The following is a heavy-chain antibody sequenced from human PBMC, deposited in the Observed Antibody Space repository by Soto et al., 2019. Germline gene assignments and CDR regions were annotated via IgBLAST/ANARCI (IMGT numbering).Heavy chain of an antibody. CDR1: GFIFSSYS. Sequence: EVQLVESGGGLVKPGGSLRLSCAASGFIFSSYSMNWVRQAPGKGLEWVSSISSGSTYIYYADSVKGRFTISRDNAMNSLFLQMNSLRDEDTAVYYCARDAERGSGTWGQGALVTVSS. CDR3: ARDAERGSGT. CDR2: ISSGSTYI. D-gene: IGHD3-10*01. V-gene: IGHV3-21*01. J-gene: IGHJ5*02.